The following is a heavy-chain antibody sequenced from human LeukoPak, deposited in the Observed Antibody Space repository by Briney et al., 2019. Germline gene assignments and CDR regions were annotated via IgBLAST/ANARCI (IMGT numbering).Heavy chain of an antibody. D-gene: IGHD1-26*01. CDR3: ASDDSGSFVFDY. CDR1: GGTFSSYA. V-gene: IGHV1-69*13. CDR2: IIPIFGTA. Sequence: ASVKVSCKASGGTFSSYAISWVRQAPGQGLEWMGGIIPIFGTANYAQKFQGRVTITADESTSTAYMELSSLRSEDTAVYYCASDDSGSFVFDYWGQGTLVTVSS. J-gene: IGHJ4*02.